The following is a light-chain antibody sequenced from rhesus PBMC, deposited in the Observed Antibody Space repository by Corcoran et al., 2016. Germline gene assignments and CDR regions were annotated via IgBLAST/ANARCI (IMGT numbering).Light chain of an antibody. Sequence: DIQMTQSPSSLSASVGDTVTITCRASQSISSWLDWYQQKPGKAPKLLIYKASSLQSGVPSRFSGSGSGTDFPLTISSLQPEDFSPYYCLQYSSSPWTFGQGTKVEIK. V-gene: IGKV1-22*01. CDR3: LQYSSSPWT. CDR2: KAS. CDR1: QSISSW. J-gene: IGKJ1*01.